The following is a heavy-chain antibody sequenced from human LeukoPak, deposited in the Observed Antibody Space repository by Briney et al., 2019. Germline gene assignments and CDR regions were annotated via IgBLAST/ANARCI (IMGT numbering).Heavy chain of an antibody. CDR3: AKGLHGGNSVRDY. CDR1: GFTFSSYA. D-gene: IGHD4-23*01. J-gene: IGHJ4*02. CDR2: ISGSGGST. V-gene: IGHV3-23*01. Sequence: GGSLRLSCAASGFTFSSYAMSWVRQAPGKGLEWVSAISGSGGSTYYADSVKGRFTISRDDSKNTLYLQMNSLRAEDTAVYYCAKGLHGGNSVRDYWGQGTLVTVSS.